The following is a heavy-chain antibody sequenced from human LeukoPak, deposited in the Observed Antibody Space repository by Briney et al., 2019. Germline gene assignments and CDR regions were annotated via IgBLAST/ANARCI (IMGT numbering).Heavy chain of an antibody. J-gene: IGHJ4*02. CDR2: ITTTAHGATT. CDR1: GLTFSDVW. V-gene: IGHV3-15*01. Sequence: GGSLRLSCAVSGLTFSDVWMSWVRQAPGKGLEWVGRITTTAHGATTDYAAPVKGRFTISRDDSKNTVYLQMNSLKTEDTALYYCSEGLAYWGQGTLVIVSS. CDR3: SEGLAY.